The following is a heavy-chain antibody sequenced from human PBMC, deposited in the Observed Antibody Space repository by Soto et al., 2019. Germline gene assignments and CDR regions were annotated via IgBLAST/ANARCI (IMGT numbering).Heavy chain of an antibody. D-gene: IGHD2-8*01. Sequence: QLQLQESGPGLVKPAETLSLTCTVSGGSFSSSSHSWGWIRQPPGKGLEWIGSIYSRGRTYYNPSLKSRVTTSVDTSNNQFSLTLSSVTAADTAVYHCARHDCTYTNCKFFDYWGQGTLVTASS. CDR3: ARHDCTYTNCKFFDY. CDR1: GGSFSSSSHS. J-gene: IGHJ4*02. CDR2: IYSRGRT. V-gene: IGHV4-39*01.